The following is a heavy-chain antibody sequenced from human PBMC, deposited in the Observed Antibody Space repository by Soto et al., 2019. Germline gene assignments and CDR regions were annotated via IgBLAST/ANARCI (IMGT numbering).Heavy chain of an antibody. J-gene: IGHJ6*02. V-gene: IGHV1-69*13. CDR1: GGTFSSYA. CDR3: ARDGATVTRTKSYYYGMDV. D-gene: IGHD4-17*01. CDR2: IIPIFGTA. Sequence: GASVKVSCKASGGTFSSYAISWVRQAPGQGLEWMGGIIPIFGTANYAQKFQGRVTITADESTSTAYMELSSLRSEDTAVYYCARDGATVTRTKSYYYGMDVWGQGTTVTVSS.